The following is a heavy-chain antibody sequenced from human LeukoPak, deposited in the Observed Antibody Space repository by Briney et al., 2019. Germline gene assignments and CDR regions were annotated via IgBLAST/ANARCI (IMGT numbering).Heavy chain of an antibody. Sequence: PSQTLSLTCTVSGGSISSGAYYWSWIRQPPGKGLEWIGSIYYSGSTNYNPSLKSRVTISVDTSKNQFSLKLSSVSAADTAVYYCARDDYGSGFDYWGQGTLVTVSS. CDR2: IYYSGST. CDR1: GGSISSGAYY. J-gene: IGHJ4*02. V-gene: IGHV4-61*08. D-gene: IGHD3-10*01. CDR3: ARDDYGSGFDY.